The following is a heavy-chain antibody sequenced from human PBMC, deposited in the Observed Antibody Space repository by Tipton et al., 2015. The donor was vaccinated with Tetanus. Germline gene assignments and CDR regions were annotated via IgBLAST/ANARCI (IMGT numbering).Heavy chain of an antibody. Sequence: TLSLTCAVSGGSSSSFYWSWIRQPPGKGLEWIGEINQRGGIAYNPSLRGRVTMSVDTSKKDFSVRLTSVTAADTAVYYCARLREIVSRSGWAFDYWGQGIMVTVSS. CDR1: GGSSSSFY. V-gene: IGHV4-34*09. J-gene: IGHJ4*02. D-gene: IGHD5/OR15-5a*01. CDR2: INQRGGI. CDR3: ARLREIVSRSGWAFDY.